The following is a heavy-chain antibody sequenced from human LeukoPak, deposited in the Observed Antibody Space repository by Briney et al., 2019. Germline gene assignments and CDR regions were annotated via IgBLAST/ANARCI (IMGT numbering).Heavy chain of an antibody. CDR2: ISGSGGST. D-gene: IGHD5-18*01. CDR1: GFTFSSYA. J-gene: IGHJ4*02. Sequence: GGSLRLSCAASGFTFSSYAMSWVRQAPGKGLEWVSAISGSGGSTYYADSVKGRFTISRDNSNNTLYLQMNSLRAEDTAVYYCAKDRTRYRYGYKSFDYWGQGTLVTVSS. CDR3: AKDRTRYRYGYKSFDY. V-gene: IGHV3-23*01.